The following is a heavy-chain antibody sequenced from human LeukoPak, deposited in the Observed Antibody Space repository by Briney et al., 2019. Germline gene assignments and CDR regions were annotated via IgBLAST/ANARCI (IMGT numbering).Heavy chain of an antibody. J-gene: IGHJ4*02. V-gene: IGHV1-2*02. CDR3: ARGSGSYTTLDY. CDR1: GGTFSSYA. D-gene: IGHD1-26*01. CDR2: INPNSGGT. Sequence: ASVKVSCKASGGTFSSYAISWVRQAPGQGLEWMGWINPNSGGTNYAQKFQSRVTMTRDMSISTAYMELSRLRSDDTAVYYCARGSGSYTTLDYWGQGTLVTVSS.